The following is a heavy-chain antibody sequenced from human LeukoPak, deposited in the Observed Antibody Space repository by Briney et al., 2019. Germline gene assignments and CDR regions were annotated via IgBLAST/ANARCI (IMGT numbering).Heavy chain of an antibody. Sequence: PGGSLRLSCAASGFTFSSYWMHWVREVPGKGLVWVSRINTGGSGTTYADSVKGRFTISRDNAKNTLYLQMDSLRAEDTGVYYCARSNHADDYWGQGTLVTVSS. J-gene: IGHJ4*02. CDR3: ARSNHADDY. CDR2: INTGGSGT. CDR1: GFTFSSYW. V-gene: IGHV3-74*01. D-gene: IGHD1-14*01.